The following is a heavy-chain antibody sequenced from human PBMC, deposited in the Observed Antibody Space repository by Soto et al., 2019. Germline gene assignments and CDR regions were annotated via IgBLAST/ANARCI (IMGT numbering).Heavy chain of an antibody. Sequence: EGSLRLSCAASGFTFSSYWMHWVRQAPGKGLVWVSRINSDGSSTSYADSVKGRFTISRGNAKNTLYLQMNSLRAEDTAVYYCARDNQVYYYDSSGYYYVAEFDYWGQGTRFTVSP. CDR2: INSDGSST. CDR3: ARDNQVYYYDSSGYYYVAEFDY. D-gene: IGHD3-22*01. J-gene: IGHJ4*02. V-gene: IGHV3-74*01. CDR1: GFTFSSYW.